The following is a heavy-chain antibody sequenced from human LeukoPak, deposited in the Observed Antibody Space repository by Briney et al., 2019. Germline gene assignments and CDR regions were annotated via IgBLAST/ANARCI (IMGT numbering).Heavy chain of an antibody. Sequence: SETLSLTCTVSGGSISNYYWSWIRQPAGKGLEWIGRIYTSGSTNYNPSLKSRVTMSVDTSKNQFSLKLSSVTAADTAVYYCARDFTDSGSSLVHYYYDYMDVWGKGTTVTVSS. CDR2: IYTSGST. D-gene: IGHD1-26*01. V-gene: IGHV4-4*07. CDR3: ARDFTDSGSSLVHYYYDYMDV. CDR1: GGSISNYY. J-gene: IGHJ6*03.